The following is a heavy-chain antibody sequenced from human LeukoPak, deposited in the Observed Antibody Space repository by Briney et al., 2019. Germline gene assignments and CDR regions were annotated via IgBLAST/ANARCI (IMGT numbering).Heavy chain of an antibody. J-gene: IGHJ5*02. V-gene: IGHV1-8*01. D-gene: IGHD2-15*01. CDR3: ARAPPGSGGSSNWFVP. Sequence: ASVKVSCKASGYTFTSYDINWVRQATGQGLEWMGWMNPNSGNTGYAQKFQGRVTMTRNTSISTAYMELSSLRSEDTAVYYCARAPPGSGGSSNWFVPWGQGTLVTASS. CDR1: GYTFTSYD. CDR2: MNPNSGNT.